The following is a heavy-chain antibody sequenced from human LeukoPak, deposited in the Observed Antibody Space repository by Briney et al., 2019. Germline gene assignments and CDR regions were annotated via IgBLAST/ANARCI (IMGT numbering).Heavy chain of an antibody. CDR2: IRSKAYGGTT. J-gene: IGHJ4*02. CDR3: AREYDYGGNSGPVDY. D-gene: IGHD4-23*01. CDR1: GFTFGDYA. V-gene: IGHV3-49*04. Sequence: PGGSLRLSCTASGFTFGDYAMSWARQAPGKGLEWVGFIRSKAYGGTTENAASVKGRFTISRDDSKSIAYLQMNSLKTEDTAVYYCAREYDYGGNSGPVDYWGQGTLVTVSS.